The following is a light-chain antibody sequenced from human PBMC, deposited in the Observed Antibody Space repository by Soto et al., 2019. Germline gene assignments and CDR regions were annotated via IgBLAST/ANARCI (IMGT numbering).Light chain of an antibody. V-gene: IGKV3-20*01. Sequence: EIMLTQSPGTLSLSPGERATLSCRASQSVSSSFLAWYQQKPGQAPRLLIYGASIRATGIPDRFSGSGSGTDFTLTISRLEPEDFAMYLCQPDGTSLWTFGQGTKVEIK. CDR3: QPDGTSLWT. CDR1: QSVSSSF. CDR2: GAS. J-gene: IGKJ1*01.